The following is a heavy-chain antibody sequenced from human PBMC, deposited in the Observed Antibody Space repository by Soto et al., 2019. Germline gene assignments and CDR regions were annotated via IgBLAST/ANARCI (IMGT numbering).Heavy chain of an antibody. V-gene: IGHV1-69*13. J-gene: IGHJ6*02. Sequence: SVKVSCKASGGTFSSYAMSWVRQAPGQGLEWMGGIIPIFGTANYAQKFQGRVTITADESTSTAYMELSSLRSEDTAVYYCARENTAMVIDYYYGMDVWGQGTTVTVSS. CDR2: IIPIFGTA. CDR1: GGTFSSYA. D-gene: IGHD5-18*01. CDR3: ARENTAMVIDYYYGMDV.